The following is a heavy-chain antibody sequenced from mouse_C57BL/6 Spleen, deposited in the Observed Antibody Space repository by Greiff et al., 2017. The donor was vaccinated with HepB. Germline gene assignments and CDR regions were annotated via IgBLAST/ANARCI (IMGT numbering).Heavy chain of an antibody. J-gene: IGHJ3*01. Sequence: QVQLQQPGAELVKPGASVKLSCKASGYTFTSYWMHWVKQRPGQGLEWIGMIHPNSGSTNYNEKFKSKATLTVDKSSSTAYMQLSSLTSEDSAVYYCAREAIYDGYYGFAYWGQGTLFTVSA. CDR2: IHPNSGST. CDR1: GYTFTSYW. D-gene: IGHD2-3*01. CDR3: AREAIYDGYYGFAY. V-gene: IGHV1-64*01.